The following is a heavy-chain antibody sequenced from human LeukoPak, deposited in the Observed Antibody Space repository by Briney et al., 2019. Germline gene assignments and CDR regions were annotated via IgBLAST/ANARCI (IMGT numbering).Heavy chain of an antibody. CDR2: IYYSGST. V-gene: IGHV4-59*12. Sequence: SETLSLTCTVSGGSISSYYWSWIRQPPGKGLEWIGYIYYSGSTNYNPSLKSRVTISVDTSKNQFSLKLSSVTAADTAVYYCARPYDSWSRNAFDIWGQGTMVTVSS. J-gene: IGHJ3*02. CDR3: ARPYDSWSRNAFDI. CDR1: GGSISSYY. D-gene: IGHD3-3*01.